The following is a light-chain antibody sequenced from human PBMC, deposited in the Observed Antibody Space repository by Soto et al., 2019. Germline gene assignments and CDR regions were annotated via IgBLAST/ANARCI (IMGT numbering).Light chain of an antibody. CDR3: FTPTSSTGSGTLNV. CDR2: DVT. J-gene: IGLJ1*01. V-gene: IGLV2-14*01. Sequence: QSALTQPASVSGSPGQSITISCTGRSSDVGTYNYVSWYQQRPGNAPRLMTYDVTDRPSGVSNRFSGSKSGNTASLTSSGLQAEDGGDYYCFTPTSSTGSGTLNVFGTGTKLTGL. CDR1: SSDVGTYNY.